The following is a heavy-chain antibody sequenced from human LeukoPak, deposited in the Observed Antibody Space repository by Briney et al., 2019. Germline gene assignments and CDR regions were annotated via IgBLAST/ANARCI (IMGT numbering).Heavy chain of an antibody. J-gene: IGHJ5*02. CDR3: ANAVVVPAADNWFDP. Sequence: SVKVSCKASGGTFSSYAISWVRQAPGQGLEWMGGIIPIFGTANYAQKFQGRVTITADESTSTAYMELSSLRSEDTAVYYCANAVVVPAADNWFDPWGQGTLVTVSS. D-gene: IGHD2-2*01. V-gene: IGHV1-69*13. CDR2: IIPIFGTA. CDR1: GGTFSSYA.